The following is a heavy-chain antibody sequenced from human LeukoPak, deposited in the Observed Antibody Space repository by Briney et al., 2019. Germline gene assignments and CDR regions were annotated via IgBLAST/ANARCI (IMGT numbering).Heavy chain of an antibody. D-gene: IGHD2-2*01. CDR3: ARLGCSSTSCPPDAFDI. Sequence: ASVKVSCKASGYTFTGYYMHWVRQAPGQGLEWMGWINPNSGGTNYAQKFQGWVTMTRDTSISTAYMELSRLRSDDTAVYYCARLGCSSTSCPPDAFDIWGQGTMVTVSS. V-gene: IGHV1-2*04. J-gene: IGHJ3*02. CDR1: GYTFTGYY. CDR2: INPNSGGT.